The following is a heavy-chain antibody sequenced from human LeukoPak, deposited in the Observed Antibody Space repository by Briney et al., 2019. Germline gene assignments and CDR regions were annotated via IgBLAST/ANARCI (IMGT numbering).Heavy chain of an antibody. CDR1: GFTFSRYA. CDR3: ARDDTDYFDSSGYYLHYSYGMDV. CDR2: IIFDGGNK. Sequence: GRSLRLSCAASGFTFSRYAMHWVRQAPGKGLEWVAVIIFDGGNKSHADSVKGRFTISRDNSMHTLYLQMNSLRTEDTAVYYCARDDTDYFDSSGYYLHYSYGMDVWGQGTTVTVSS. V-gene: IGHV3-30*04. J-gene: IGHJ6*02. D-gene: IGHD3-22*01.